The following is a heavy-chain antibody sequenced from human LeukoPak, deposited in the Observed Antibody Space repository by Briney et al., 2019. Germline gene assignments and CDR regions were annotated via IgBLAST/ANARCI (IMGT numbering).Heavy chain of an antibody. CDR2: IYYSGST. CDR3: ARGSTAMVTI. V-gene: IGHV4-59*01. J-gene: IGHJ4*02. CDR1: GGSISSYY. D-gene: IGHD5-18*01. Sequence: PSETLSLTCTVSGGSISSYYWSWIRQPPGKGLEWIGYIYYSGSTNYNPSLKSRVTISVDTSKNQFSLKLSSVTAVDTAVYYCARGSTAMVTIWGQGTLVTVSS.